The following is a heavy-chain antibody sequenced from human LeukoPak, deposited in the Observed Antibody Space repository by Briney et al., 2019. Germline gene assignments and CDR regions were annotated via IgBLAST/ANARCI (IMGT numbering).Heavy chain of an antibody. D-gene: IGHD1-14*01. V-gene: IGHV3-23*01. J-gene: IGHJ3*02. Sequence: PGGSLRLSCAASGCTFKNYAMNWVRQAPGQGLEWVAGISGTGGSADYADYVKGRYTISRDNSRNTLFLQMFSLRAEDTAVYYCAKLHTAWREPWFEQTDAFDIWGQGTLVTVSS. CDR2: ISGTGGSA. CDR3: AKLHTAWREPWFEQTDAFDI. CDR1: GCTFKNYA.